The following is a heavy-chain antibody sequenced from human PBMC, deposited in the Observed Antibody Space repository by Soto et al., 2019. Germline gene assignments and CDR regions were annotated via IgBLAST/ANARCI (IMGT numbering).Heavy chain of an antibody. CDR3: TRANWYSEY. CDR2: IYYNGNT. D-gene: IGHD7-27*01. J-gene: IGHJ4*02. CDR1: GGSISNHY. V-gene: IGHV4-59*11. Sequence: QVQLQESGPGLVKPSETLSLTCSVSGGSISNHYWSWIRQPPGKGLEWIGYIYYNGNTNYNPSLKSRVTMSVDTSRNQISVKLTTVTAAETAVYYCTRANWYSEYWGQGTLVTVSS.